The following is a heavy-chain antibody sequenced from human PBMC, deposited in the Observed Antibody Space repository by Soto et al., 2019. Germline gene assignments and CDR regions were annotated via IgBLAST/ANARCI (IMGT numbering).Heavy chain of an antibody. J-gene: IGHJ6*02. CDR1: GGSISSGGYY. V-gene: IGHV4-31*03. CDR2: IYYSGST. CDR3: ASINARAWAKQNKTPSYYYGLDV. Sequence: PSETLSLTCTVSGGSISSGGYYWSWIRQHPGKGLEWIGYIYYSGSTYYNPSLKSRVTISVDTSKNHFSLKLSSVTAADTAVYYCASINARAWAKQNKTPSYYYGLDVWRQGPTVTVSS. D-gene: IGHD1-26*01.